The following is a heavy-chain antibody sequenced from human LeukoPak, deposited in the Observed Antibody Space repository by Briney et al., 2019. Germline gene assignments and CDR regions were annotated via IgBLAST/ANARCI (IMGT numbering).Heavy chain of an antibody. V-gene: IGHV1-69*13. CDR1: GGTFSSYA. J-gene: IGHJ5*02. CDR3: ARVVSQYGDYAWIVNWFDP. D-gene: IGHD4-17*01. Sequence: SVKVSCKASGGTFSSYAISWVRQAPGQGREWMGGIIPIFGTANYAQKFQDRVTISADESTNTAYMEPSSLRSEDTAVYYCARVVSQYGDYAWIVNWFDPWGQGTLVTVSS. CDR2: IIPIFGTA.